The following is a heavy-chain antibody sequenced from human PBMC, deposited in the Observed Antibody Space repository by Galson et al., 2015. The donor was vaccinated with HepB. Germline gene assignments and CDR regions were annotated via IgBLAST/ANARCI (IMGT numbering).Heavy chain of an antibody. CDR3: ARDGFYPGVSFDN. Sequence: SLRLCCAASGFIFNSHWMSWVRQAPGKGLEWVANINQEGSERYYVDSVKVRFTVSRDNAENSLYLQLNNLIAEDSAVYYCARDGFYPGVSFDNWGRGTLVTVSS. D-gene: IGHD5/OR15-5a*01. J-gene: IGHJ4*02. CDR1: GFIFNSHW. CDR2: INQEGSER. V-gene: IGHV3-7*01.